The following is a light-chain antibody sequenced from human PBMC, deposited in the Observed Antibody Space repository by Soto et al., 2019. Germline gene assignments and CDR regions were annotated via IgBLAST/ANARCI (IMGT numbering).Light chain of an antibody. CDR2: DVS. V-gene: IGLV2-14*01. J-gene: IGLJ1*01. Sequence: QSALTQPASVSGSPEQSITISCTGTSSDVGGYNYVSWYQQHPGKAPKLMIYDVSNRPSGVSNRFSGSKSGNTASLTISGLQAEDEADYYCSSHTSSSTRVFGTGTKLTVL. CDR1: SSDVGGYNY. CDR3: SSHTSSSTRV.